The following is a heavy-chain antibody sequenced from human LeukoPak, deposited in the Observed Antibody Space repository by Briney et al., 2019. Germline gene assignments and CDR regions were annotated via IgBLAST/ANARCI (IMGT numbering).Heavy chain of an antibody. J-gene: IGHJ4*02. CDR3: ARRDYDPKFDY. CDR1: GYSISSGYY. V-gene: IGHV4-38-2*01. D-gene: IGHD4/OR15-4a*01. Sequence: SETLSLTCSVSGYSISSGYYWGWIRRPPGMGLEWVGSIYHNGNTYYNPSLKSRITILVDTSTNQFSLKLSSLTAADTAIYYCARRDYDPKFDYWGQGTLVSVSS. CDR2: IYHNGNT.